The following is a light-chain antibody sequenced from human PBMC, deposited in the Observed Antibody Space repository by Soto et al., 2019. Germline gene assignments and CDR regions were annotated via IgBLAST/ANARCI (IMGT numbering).Light chain of an antibody. V-gene: IGKV1-5*03. Sequence: DIQMTQSPSTLSASVGDRVTITCRASQSISSWLAWYQQKPGKAPKLLIYKASSLESGVPSRFSGSGSGTEFTLTISSLQADDFATYYCQHYNNAQCTFGQGTKLEIK. CDR2: KAS. CDR1: QSISSW. J-gene: IGKJ2*02. CDR3: QHYNNAQCT.